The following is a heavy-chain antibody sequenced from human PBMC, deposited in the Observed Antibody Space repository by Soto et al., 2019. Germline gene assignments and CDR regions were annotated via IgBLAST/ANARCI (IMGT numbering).Heavy chain of an antibody. CDR2: INHAEST. CDR1: GDSIIGFY. D-gene: IGHD3-10*01. CDR3: ARFRRNYFDS. V-gene: IGHV4-59*01. J-gene: IGHJ4*02. Sequence: SETLSLTXTVSGDSIIGFYWGWIRQPPGKGLEWIGYINHAESTYYSPSLQSRVTISLDSSKTQFSLILTSVTAADTAVYFCARFRRNYFDSWGQGTPVTVSS.